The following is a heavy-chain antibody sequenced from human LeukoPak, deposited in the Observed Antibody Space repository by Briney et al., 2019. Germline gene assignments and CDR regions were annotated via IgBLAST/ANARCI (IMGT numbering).Heavy chain of an antibody. CDR1: GYTFTSYY. J-gene: IGHJ4*02. D-gene: IGHD2-2*01. Sequence: ASVKVSCKASGYTFTSYYMHWVRQAPGQGLEWMGIINPSGGSTSYAQKFQGRVTMTRDTSTSTVYMELSSLRSEDTAVYYGARGVNVVVPAAIYFDYWGQGTLVTVSS. V-gene: IGHV1-46*03. CDR3: ARGVNVVVPAAIYFDY. CDR2: INPSGGST.